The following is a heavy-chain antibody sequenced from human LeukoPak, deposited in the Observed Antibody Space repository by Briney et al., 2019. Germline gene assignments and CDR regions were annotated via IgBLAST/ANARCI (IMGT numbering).Heavy chain of an antibody. D-gene: IGHD3-22*01. CDR3: ARLHFYGSSGYYYSLVDY. Sequence: GGSLRLSCAASGFTVSSNYMSWVRQAPGKGLEWVSVIYSGGSTYYADSVKGRFTISRDNSKNTLYLQMNSLRAEDAAVYYCARLHFYGSSGYYYSLVDYWGQGTLVTVSS. V-gene: IGHV3-66*02. CDR1: GFTVSSNY. J-gene: IGHJ4*02. CDR2: IYSGGST.